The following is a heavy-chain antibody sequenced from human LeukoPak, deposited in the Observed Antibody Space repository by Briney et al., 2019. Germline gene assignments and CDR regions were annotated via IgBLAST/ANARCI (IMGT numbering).Heavy chain of an antibody. J-gene: IGHJ4*02. Sequence: GGSLRLSCAASGFTFSEHYMSWIRQAPGKGLEWVSYIGITTTTIFYADSVKGRFTISRDNAKNSLYLQMNTLRAEDTAVYYCARGGDFWSGYYFDYWGQGTLVTVSS. V-gene: IGHV3-11*01. CDR3: ARGGDFWSGYYFDY. CDR1: GFTFSEHY. CDR2: IGITTTTI. D-gene: IGHD3-3*01.